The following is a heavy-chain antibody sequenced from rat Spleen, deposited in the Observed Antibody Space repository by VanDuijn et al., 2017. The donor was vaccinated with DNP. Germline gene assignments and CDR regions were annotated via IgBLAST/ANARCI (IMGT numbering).Heavy chain of an antibody. Sequence: EVQLVESDGGLVQPGRSLKLSCAASGFTFSDYYMAWVRQAPTKGLEWVATISYDGITTYYRDSVKGRFTISRDNAQNTLYLQMTKLGSEDTAIYYCVREHLGVTHWGQGTLVTVSS. D-gene: IGHD4-4*01. CDR3: VREHLGVTH. V-gene: IGHV5-29*01. J-gene: IGHJ3*01. CDR1: GFTFSDYY. CDR2: ISYDGITT.